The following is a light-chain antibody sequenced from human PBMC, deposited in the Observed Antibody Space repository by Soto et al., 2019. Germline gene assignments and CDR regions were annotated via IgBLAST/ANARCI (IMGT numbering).Light chain of an antibody. J-gene: IGKJ4*01. CDR2: GAS. CDR3: QQYGSSPPLT. Sequence: EFVLTQSPGTLSLSPGERATLSCRATQSVSSSYLAGYQQKPGQAPRILIYGASPRATGIPDRFSGSGSGTDFTLTISRLEPEDFAVYYCQQYGSSPPLTFGGGTKVEIK. V-gene: IGKV3-20*01. CDR1: QSVSSSY.